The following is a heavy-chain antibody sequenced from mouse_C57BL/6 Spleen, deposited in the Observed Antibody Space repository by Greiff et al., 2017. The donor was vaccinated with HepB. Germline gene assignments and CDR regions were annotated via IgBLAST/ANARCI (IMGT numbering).Heavy chain of an antibody. CDR1: GFSLTSYG. Sequence: VKLMESGPGLVQPSQSLSITCTVSGFSLTSYGVHWVRQSPGKGLEWLGVIWSGGSTDYNAAFISRLSISKDNSKSQVFFKMNSLQADDTAIYYCARNRGVTTVDYAMDYWGQGTSVTVSS. D-gene: IGHD1-1*01. CDR2: IWSGGST. CDR3: ARNRGVTTVDYAMDY. J-gene: IGHJ4*01. V-gene: IGHV2-2*01.